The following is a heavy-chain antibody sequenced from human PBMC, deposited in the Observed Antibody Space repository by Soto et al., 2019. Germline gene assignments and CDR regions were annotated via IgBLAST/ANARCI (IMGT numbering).Heavy chain of an antibody. CDR2: IKRDGSGA. CDR1: GFSFISYW. CDR3: ATDPPGDEGAFFDY. Sequence: EVQVVESGGGLVQPGGSLRLSCAVSGFSFISYWMTWVRQAPGKGLEWVASIKRDGSGASYVDSVKGRFTISRDNAKNAVYLQMSSQRGEDMAFYECATDPPGDEGAFFDYWGQGALVSVSS. V-gene: IGHV3-7*01. J-gene: IGHJ4*02.